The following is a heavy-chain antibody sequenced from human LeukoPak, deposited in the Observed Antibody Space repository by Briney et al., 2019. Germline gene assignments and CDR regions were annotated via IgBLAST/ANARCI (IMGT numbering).Heavy chain of an antibody. CDR2: INPNSGGT. V-gene: IGHV1-2*02. D-gene: IGHD2-21*01. CDR3: ARDRSVVVIAPDAFDI. CDR1: GYTFTNYG. J-gene: IGHJ3*02. Sequence: ASVKVSCKASGYTFTNYGIHWVRQAPGQGLEWMGWINPNSGGTNYAQKFQGRVTMTRDTSISTAYMELSRLRSDDTAVYYCARDRSVVVIAPDAFDIWGQGTMVTVSS.